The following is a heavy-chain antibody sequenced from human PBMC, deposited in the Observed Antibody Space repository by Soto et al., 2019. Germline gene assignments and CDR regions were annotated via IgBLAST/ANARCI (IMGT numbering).Heavy chain of an antibody. V-gene: IGHV3-23*01. D-gene: IGHD3-16*01. Sequence: PWGSLRLSCAASGFSFSTYTMSWVRQAPGKGLEWVSGISSSGGNTYYSDSVKGRFTISRDNSKDTLFLQMNRLGAEDTALYFCPTDSSKGVAPTYFDHWGQGNLVTVSS. CDR1: GFSFSTYT. CDR3: PTDSSKGVAPTYFDH. J-gene: IGHJ4*02. CDR2: ISSSGGNT.